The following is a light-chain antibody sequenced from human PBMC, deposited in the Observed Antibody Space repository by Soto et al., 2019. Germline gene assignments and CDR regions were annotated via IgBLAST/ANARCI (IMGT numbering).Light chain of an antibody. CDR2: DAS. CDR3: QQYNSYSPT. CDR1: QSITIW. Sequence: DIQMTQSPSTLSASVGDRVTITCRASQSITIWLAWYQRKPGKAPKLLIYDASSLKSGVPSRFSGSGSGTEFTLTISRLQPDDFATYYYQQYNSYSPTFGGGTKVEIK. V-gene: IGKV1-5*01. J-gene: IGKJ4*01.